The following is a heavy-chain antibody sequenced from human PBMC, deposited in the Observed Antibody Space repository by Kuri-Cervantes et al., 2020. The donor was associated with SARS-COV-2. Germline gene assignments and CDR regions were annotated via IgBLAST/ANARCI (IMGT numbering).Heavy chain of an antibody. CDR2: IYYGEIT. CDR3: ASQVTIFGVEYDAFDI. Sequence: GSLRLSFTVSGGPISSYYWSWIRQPPGKGLEWIGYIYYGEITNYNPSLKNRVTISIDTSKNQFSLMLSSMTAAATAVYYCASQVTIFGVEYDAFDIWGQGTTVTVSS. CDR1: GGPISSYY. J-gene: IGHJ3*02. D-gene: IGHD3-3*01. V-gene: IGHV4-59*12.